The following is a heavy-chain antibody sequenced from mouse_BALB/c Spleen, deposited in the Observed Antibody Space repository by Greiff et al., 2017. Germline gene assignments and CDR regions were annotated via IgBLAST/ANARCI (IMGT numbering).Heavy chain of an antibody. Sequence: EVKLMESGGGLVQPGGSLKLSCAASGFTFSSYTMSWVRQTPEKRLEWVAYISNGGGSTYYPDTVKGRFTISRDNAKNTLYLQMSSLKSEDTAMYYCARHETKRGYFDVWGAGTTVTVSS. D-gene: IGHD1-3*01. J-gene: IGHJ1*01. CDR2: ISNGGGST. CDR3: ARHETKRGYFDV. CDR1: GFTFSSYT. V-gene: IGHV5-12-2*01.